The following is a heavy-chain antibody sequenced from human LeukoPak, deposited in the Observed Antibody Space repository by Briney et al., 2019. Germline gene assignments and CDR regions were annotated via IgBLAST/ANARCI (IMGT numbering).Heavy chain of an antibody. D-gene: IGHD2-2*01. V-gene: IGHV3-33*01. CDR1: GFTFSSYG. Sequence: GGSLRLSCAASGFTFSSYGMHWVRQAPGKGLEWVAVIWYDGSNKYYADSVKGRFTISRDNSKNTLYLQMNSLRAEDTAVYYCAREVSSPALEYYGTDVWGQGTTVTVSS. J-gene: IGHJ6*02. CDR3: AREVSSPALEYYGTDV. CDR2: IWYDGSNK.